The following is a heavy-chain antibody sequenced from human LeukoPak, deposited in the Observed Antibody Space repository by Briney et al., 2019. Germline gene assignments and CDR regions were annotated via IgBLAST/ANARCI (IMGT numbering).Heavy chain of an antibody. Sequence: GGSLRLSCSASGFTFSSYAMSWVRQAPGGGLEWVSAISGSGGSTYYADSVKGRFTISRDNSKNTLYLQMNSLRAEDTAVYYCAKDKPQIFGVVIIAYWGQGTLVTVSS. D-gene: IGHD3-3*01. CDR1: GFTFSSYA. CDR3: AKDKPQIFGVVIIAY. CDR2: ISGSGGST. J-gene: IGHJ4*02. V-gene: IGHV3-23*01.